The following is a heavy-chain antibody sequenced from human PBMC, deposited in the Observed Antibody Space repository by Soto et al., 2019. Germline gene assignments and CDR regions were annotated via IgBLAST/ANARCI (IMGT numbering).Heavy chain of an antibody. CDR3: VRTSLVVAAATREDY. J-gene: IGHJ4*02. CDR2: INSDGSST. D-gene: IGHD2-15*01. CDR1: GFTFSSYW. V-gene: IGHV3-74*01. Sequence: EVQLVESGGGLVQPGGSLRLSCAASGFTFSSYWMHWVRQAPGKGLVWVSRINSDGSSTSYADSVKGRFTISRDNAKNTRYLQMNRLGAEDTAVYYCVRTSLVVAAATREDYWGQGTLVTVSS.